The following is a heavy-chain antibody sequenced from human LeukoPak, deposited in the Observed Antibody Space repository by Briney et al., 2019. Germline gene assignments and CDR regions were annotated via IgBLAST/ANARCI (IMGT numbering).Heavy chain of an antibody. Sequence: GGSLRLSCVTSEFTFSSYEMNWVRQAPGKWLEWVSYISGSGSPIFYADSVKGRFTISRDNAQNSLYLQMNSLRAEDTAVYYCSTEWLLGAMNAFDIWSQGSMVTVSS. V-gene: IGHV3-48*03. CDR1: EFTFSSYE. CDR3: STEWLLGAMNAFDI. D-gene: IGHD3-22*01. J-gene: IGHJ3*02. CDR2: ISGSGSPI.